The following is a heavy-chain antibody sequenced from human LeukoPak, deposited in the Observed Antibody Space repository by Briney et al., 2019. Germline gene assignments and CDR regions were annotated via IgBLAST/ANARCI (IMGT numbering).Heavy chain of an antibody. D-gene: IGHD6-19*01. V-gene: IGHV3-21*01. J-gene: IGHJ3*02. Sequence: GGSLRLSCAASGFTFSIYSMSWVRQAPGKGLEWVSSISSSSSYIYYADSVKGRFTISRDNAKNSLYLQMNSLRAEDTAVYYCARDKGLLPGNIGQYSSGWDDAFDIWGQGTMVTVSS. CDR2: ISSSSSYI. CDR3: ARDKGLLPGNIGQYSSGWDDAFDI. CDR1: GFTFSIYS.